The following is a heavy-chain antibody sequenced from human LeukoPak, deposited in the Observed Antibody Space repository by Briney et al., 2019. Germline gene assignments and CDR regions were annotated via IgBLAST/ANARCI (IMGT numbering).Heavy chain of an antibody. J-gene: IGHJ4*02. Sequence: PSETLSLTCAVYGGSFSGYYWSWIRQPPGKGLEWIGEINHSGSTNYNPSLKGRVTISVDTSKNQFSLKLSSVTAADTAVYYCARGRGSRWGQGTLVTVSS. CDR2: INHSGST. CDR3: ARGRGSR. CDR1: GGSFSGYY. V-gene: IGHV4-34*01. D-gene: IGHD3-10*01.